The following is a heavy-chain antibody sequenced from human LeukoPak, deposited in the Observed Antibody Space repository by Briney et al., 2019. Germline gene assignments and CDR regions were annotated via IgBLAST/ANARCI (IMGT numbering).Heavy chain of an antibody. J-gene: IGHJ4*02. CDR2: ISYDGSNK. CDR1: GFTFSSYG. CDR3: AKVSTGIAVEALDS. V-gene: IGHV3-30*18. Sequence: GGSLRLSCAASGFTFSSYGMHWARQAPGKGLEWVAVISYDGSNKYYADSVKGRFTISRDNSKNTLYLQMNSLRAEDTAVYYCAKVSTGIAVEALDSWGQGTLVTVSS. D-gene: IGHD6-19*01.